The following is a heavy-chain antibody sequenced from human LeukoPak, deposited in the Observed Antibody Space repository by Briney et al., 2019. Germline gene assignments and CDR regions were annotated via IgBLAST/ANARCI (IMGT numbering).Heavy chain of an antibody. CDR3: ARGSITMIVVPYRGVLDY. J-gene: IGHJ4*02. CDR1: GFTFSSYA. Sequence: PGRSLRLSCAASGFTFSSYAMHWVRQAPGKGLEGVAVISYDGSNKYYADSVKGRFTISRDNSKNTLYLQMNSLRAEDTAVYYCARGSITMIVVPYRGVLDYCGQGTLVTVSS. CDR2: ISYDGSNK. D-gene: IGHD3-22*01. V-gene: IGHV3-30-3*01.